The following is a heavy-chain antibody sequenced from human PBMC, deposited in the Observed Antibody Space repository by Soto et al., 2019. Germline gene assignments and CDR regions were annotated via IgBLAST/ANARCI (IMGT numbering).Heavy chain of an antibody. V-gene: IGHV2-5*02. D-gene: IGHD4-17*01. Sequence: QITLKESGPTLVKPPQTLTLTCTFSGFSLSTNGVGVGWIRQPPGKALEWLALIYWDDDKRYSPSLKSRLTNTKDTSKTQLLLTMTNTDPVNTATYYCARSARVTTVAKCYFNYWGQGTLVTVSS. CDR2: IYWDDDK. J-gene: IGHJ4*02. CDR3: ARSARVTTVAKCYFNY. CDR1: GFSLSTNGVG.